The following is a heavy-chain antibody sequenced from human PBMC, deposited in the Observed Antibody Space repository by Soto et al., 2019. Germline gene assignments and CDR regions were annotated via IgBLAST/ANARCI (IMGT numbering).Heavy chain of an antibody. J-gene: IGHJ4*02. V-gene: IGHV3-23*01. CDR2: ISGSGGST. D-gene: IGHD3-3*01. CDR3: AREPGSYDFYD. CDR1: GFTFSSYA. Sequence: GGSLRLSCAASGFTFSSYAMSWVRQAPGKGLEWVSAISGSGGSTYYADSVKGRFTISRDNAKNSLYLQMNSLRAEDTAVYYCAREPGSYDFYDWGQGTLVTVSS.